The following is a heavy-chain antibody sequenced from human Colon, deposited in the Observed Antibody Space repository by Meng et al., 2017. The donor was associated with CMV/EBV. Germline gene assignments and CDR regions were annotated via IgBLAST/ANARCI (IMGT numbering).Heavy chain of an antibody. J-gene: IGHJ4*02. V-gene: IGHV3-21*01. D-gene: IGHD6-19*01. Sequence: CGFTFSTFGMGWVRHGTGKGLEWVASITSSSGYIFYADSVKGRFTISRDNAKNLLFLQMNSLRANDTAVYYCARAGGAVAGRGGFDHWGLGTLVTVSS. CDR1: GFTFSTFG. CDR3: ARAGGAVAGRGGFDH. CDR2: ITSSSGYI.